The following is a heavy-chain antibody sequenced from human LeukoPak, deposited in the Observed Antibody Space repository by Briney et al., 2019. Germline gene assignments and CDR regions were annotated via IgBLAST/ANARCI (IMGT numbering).Heavy chain of an antibody. CDR2: INPNSGGT. V-gene: IGHV1-2*06. D-gene: IGHD3-3*01. CDR3: ARERLPVLRFLEWLPVYGMDV. J-gene: IGHJ6*02. CDR1: GYTFTGYY. Sequence: ASVKVSCKASGYTFTGYYTHWVRQAPGQGLEWMGRINPNSGGTNYAQKFQGRVTMTRDTSISTAYMELSRLRSDDTAVYYCARERLPVLRFLEWLPVYGMDVWGQGTTVTVSS.